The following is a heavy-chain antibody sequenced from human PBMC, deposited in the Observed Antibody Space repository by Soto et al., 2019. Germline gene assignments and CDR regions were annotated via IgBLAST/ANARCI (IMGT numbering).Heavy chain of an antibody. J-gene: IGHJ4*02. V-gene: IGHV3-48*02. CDR2: ISSSSSTI. CDR1: GFTFSRYS. D-gene: IGHD3-3*01. Sequence: EVQLVESGGGLVQPGGSLRLSCAASGFTFSRYSMNWVRQAPGKGLEWVSYISSSSSTIYYADSVKGRFTISRDNAKNSLYLQMNSLRDEDTAVYYCAGGITIFGVVIPNFDYWGQGTLVTVSS. CDR3: AGGITIFGVVIPNFDY.